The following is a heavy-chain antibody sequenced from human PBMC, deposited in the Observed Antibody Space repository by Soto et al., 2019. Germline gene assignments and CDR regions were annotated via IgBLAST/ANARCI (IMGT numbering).Heavy chain of an antibody. D-gene: IGHD6-6*01. CDR3: GLPVQSSSSFVYCYGMDV. J-gene: IGHJ6*02. CDR2: IIPIFGTA. V-gene: IGHV1-69*13. Sequence: WASVKVSCKASGGTFSSYAISWVRQAPGQGLEWMGGIIPIFGTANYAQKFQGRVTITADESTSTAYMELSSLRSEDTAVYYCGLPVQSSSSFVYCYGMDVWGQGTKVTVSS. CDR1: GGTFSSYA.